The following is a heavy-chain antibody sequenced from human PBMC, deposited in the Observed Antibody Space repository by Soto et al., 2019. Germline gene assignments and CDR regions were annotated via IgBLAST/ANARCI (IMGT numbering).Heavy chain of an antibody. CDR2: INPSGGSI. D-gene: IGHD6-19*01. CDR1: GYTFTSYG. Sequence: ASVKVSCKASGYTFTSYGISWVRQAPGQGLEWMGVINPSGGSINYAQKFQGRVTMTRDTSTSTVYMELSSLRSEDTAVYYCAGSSRPLIGPGYWGQGTLVTVSS. V-gene: IGHV1-46*03. J-gene: IGHJ4*02. CDR3: AGSSRPLIGPGY.